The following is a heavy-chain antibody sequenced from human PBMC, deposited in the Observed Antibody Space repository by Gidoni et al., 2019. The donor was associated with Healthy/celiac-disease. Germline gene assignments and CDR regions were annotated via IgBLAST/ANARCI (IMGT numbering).Heavy chain of an antibody. CDR3: ARSYYGMDV. V-gene: IGHV4-39*01. J-gene: IGHJ6*04. Sequence: QLQLQESGPGLVNPSETLSPTCTVSGGSISSSRSYWGWIRQPPGKGLEWIGSIYYSGSTYYNPSLKSRVTISVDSSKNQFSQKLSSVAAADTAVYYCARSYYGMDVWGKGTTVTVSS. CDR2: IYYSGST. CDR1: GGSISSSRSY.